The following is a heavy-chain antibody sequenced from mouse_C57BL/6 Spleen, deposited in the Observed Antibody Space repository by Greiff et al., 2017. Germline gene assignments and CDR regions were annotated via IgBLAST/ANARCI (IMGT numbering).Heavy chain of an antibody. V-gene: IGHV1-47*01. Sequence: QVQLQQSGAELVKPGASVTMSCKASGYTFTTYPIEWMKQNHGKSLEWIGNFHPYTDDTEYNEKFKGKATLTVEKSSSTVYLELSRLTSDDSAVYYCARGNYGSPPHYFDYWGQGTTLTVSS. CDR3: ARGNYGSPPHYFDY. D-gene: IGHD1-1*01. CDR2: FHPYTDDT. J-gene: IGHJ2*01. CDR1: GYTFTTYP.